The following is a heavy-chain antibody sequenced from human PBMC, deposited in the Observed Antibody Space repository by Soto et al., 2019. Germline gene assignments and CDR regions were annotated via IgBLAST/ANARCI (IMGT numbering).Heavy chain of an antibody. CDR2: IYHSGST. V-gene: IGHV4-30-2*01. CDR3: ARAGGLGAVAVDY. Sequence: QLQLQESGSGLVKPSQTLSLTCAVSGGSISSGGYSWSWIRQPPGKGLEWIGYIYHSGSTYYNPSPKSPVTTSVDRSKNQFSLKLSSVTAADTAVYYCARAGGLGAVAVDYWGQGTLVTVSS. D-gene: IGHD6-19*01. J-gene: IGHJ4*02. CDR1: GGSISSGGYS.